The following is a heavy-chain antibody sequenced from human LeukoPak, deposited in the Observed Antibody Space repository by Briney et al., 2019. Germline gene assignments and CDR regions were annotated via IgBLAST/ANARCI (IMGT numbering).Heavy chain of an antibody. D-gene: IGHD6-6*01. CDR1: GGSIDSRSYY. CDR2: MYYSGST. CDR3: ARHGLPYGSSGFFDY. Sequence: PSETLSLTCTVSGGSIDSRSYYWGWIRQPPGKGLEWIGSMYYSGSTYYNPSLKSRVIISVDTSKNQFSLKLSSVTAADTAVYYCARHGLPYGSSGFFDYWGQGTLVTVSS. V-gene: IGHV4-39*01. J-gene: IGHJ4*02.